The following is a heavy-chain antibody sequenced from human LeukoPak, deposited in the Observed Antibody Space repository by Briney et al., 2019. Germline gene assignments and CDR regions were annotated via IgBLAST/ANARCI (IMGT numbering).Heavy chain of an antibody. CDR2: IIPIFGTA. V-gene: IGHV1-69*05. CDR1: GGTFSSYA. J-gene: IGHJ5*02. D-gene: IGHD1-14*01. CDR3: ARFREVITSNNWFDP. Sequence: GASVKVSCKASGGTFSSYAISWVRQAPGQGLEWMGGIIPIFGTANYAQKFQGRVTITTDESTSTAYMELSSLRSEDTAVYYCARFREVITSNNWFDPWGQGTLVTVSS.